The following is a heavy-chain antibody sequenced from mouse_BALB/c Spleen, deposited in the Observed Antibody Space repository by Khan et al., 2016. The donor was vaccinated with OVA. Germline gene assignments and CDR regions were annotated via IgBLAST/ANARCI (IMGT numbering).Heavy chain of an antibody. D-gene: IGHD2-14*01. V-gene: IGHV2-6-4*01. J-gene: IGHJ4*01. CDR3: ARAYYRYDGYYAMDY. CDR2: IWGGRGT. Sequence: QMQLKQSGPGLVAPSQSLSITCTVSGFSLSRYNIHWVRQPPGKGLEWLGMIWGGRGTDYNSTLKSRLSISKDNSKSQVFLKMNSLQTDDTAMYYCARAYYRYDGYYAMDYWGQGTSVTVSS. CDR1: GFSLSRYN.